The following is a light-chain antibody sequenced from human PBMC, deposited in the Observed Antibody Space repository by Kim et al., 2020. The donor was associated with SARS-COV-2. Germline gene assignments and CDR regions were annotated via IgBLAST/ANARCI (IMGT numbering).Light chain of an antibody. CDR3: QAWDSSTVV. CDR1: KFGDKY. J-gene: IGLJ2*01. Sequence: VSPGHTASIPCSGVKFGDKYACLYQQKPGQSPVLVIYQDSKRPSGIPERFSGSNSGNTATLTISGTQAMDEADYYCQAWDSSTVVFGGGTQLTVL. CDR2: QDS. V-gene: IGLV3-1*01.